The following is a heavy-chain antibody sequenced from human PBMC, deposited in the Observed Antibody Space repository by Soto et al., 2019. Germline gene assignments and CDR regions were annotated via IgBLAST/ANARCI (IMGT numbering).Heavy chain of an antibody. D-gene: IGHD3-22*01. V-gene: IGHV5-51*01. CDR2: IYPGDSDT. CDR1: GYGFTTYW. J-gene: IGHJ4*02. Sequence: GESLKISWKGSGYGFTTYWIGWVRQMPGKGLEWMGIIYPGDSDTRYRPSFQGQVIISADKSISTAYLQWSSLKASDTAMYYCARHYYDSSDYYDFDYWGRGTLVTVSS. CDR3: ARHYYDSSDYYDFDY.